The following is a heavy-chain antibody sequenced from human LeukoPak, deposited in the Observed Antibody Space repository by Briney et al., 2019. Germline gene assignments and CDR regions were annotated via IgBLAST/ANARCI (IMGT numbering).Heavy chain of an antibody. CDR3: ARVLPTWEPFDAFDI. J-gene: IGHJ3*02. V-gene: IGHV4-59*08. CDR1: GGSISSYY. Sequence: SETLSLTCTVSGGSISSYYWSWIRQPPGKGLEWIGYIYYSGSTNYNPSLKSRVTISVDTSKNQFSLKLSSVTAADTAVYYCARVLPTWEPFDAFDIWGQGTMVTVSS. CDR2: IYYSGST. D-gene: IGHD1-26*01.